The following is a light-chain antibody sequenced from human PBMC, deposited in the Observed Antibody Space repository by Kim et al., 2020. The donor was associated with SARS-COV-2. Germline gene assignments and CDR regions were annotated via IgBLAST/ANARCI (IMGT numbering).Light chain of an antibody. CDR2: SNN. CDR3: AAWDDNLDGSV. Sequence: QSVLTQPPSASGTPGQRVSISCSGSNSNVGGNTVNWYQHFPGAAPRLLMHSNNPRPSGVPDRFSGSKSGTSAALAISGLQSEDEADYYCAAWDDNLDGSVFGGGTQLTVL. CDR1: NSNVGGNT. J-gene: IGLJ3*02. V-gene: IGLV1-44*01.